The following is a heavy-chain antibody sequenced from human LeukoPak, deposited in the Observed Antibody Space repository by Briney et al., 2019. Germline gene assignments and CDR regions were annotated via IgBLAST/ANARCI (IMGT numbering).Heavy chain of an antibody. J-gene: IGHJ4*02. V-gene: IGHV1-2*02. CDR3: ARSRASGYTNGLTFDY. CDR2: INPNSGGT. Sequence: ASVKVSCKASGGTFSSYAISWVRQAPGQGLEWMGWINPNSGGTNYAQKFQGRVTMTRDTSISTAYMELSRLRSDDTAVYYCARSRASGYTNGLTFDYWGQGTLVTVSS. D-gene: IGHD3-22*01. CDR1: GGTFSSYA.